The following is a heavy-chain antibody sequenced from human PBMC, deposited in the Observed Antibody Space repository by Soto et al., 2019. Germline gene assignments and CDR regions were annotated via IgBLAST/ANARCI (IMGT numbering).Heavy chain of an antibody. D-gene: IGHD6-13*01. CDR3: ARDMPAAAGNFDY. V-gene: IGHV3-49*03. CDR2: IRSKAYGGTT. J-gene: IGHJ4*02. Sequence: GGSLRLSCTASGFTFGDYAMSWFRQAPGKGLEWVGFIRSKAYGGTTEYAASVKGRFTISRDDSKSIAYLQMNSLKTEDTAVYYCARDMPAAAGNFDYWGQGTLVTVSS. CDR1: GFTFGDYA.